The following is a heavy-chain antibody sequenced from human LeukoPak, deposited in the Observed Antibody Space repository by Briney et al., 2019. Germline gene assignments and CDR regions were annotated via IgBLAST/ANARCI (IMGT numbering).Heavy chain of an antibody. J-gene: IGHJ1*01. V-gene: IGHV3-21*01. CDR1: GFTFSCCS. CDR3: AREAASGSYYIEH. CDR2: ISTSSTYI. D-gene: IGHD3-10*01. Sequence: GGSPRPSCAASGFTFSCCSMSWVRQAPGKGLEWVSSISTSSTYIYYADSVKGRFTIARDNANNSLYLQMHSLRAEDTAVYYCAREAASGSYYIEHWGQGNLVTVSS.